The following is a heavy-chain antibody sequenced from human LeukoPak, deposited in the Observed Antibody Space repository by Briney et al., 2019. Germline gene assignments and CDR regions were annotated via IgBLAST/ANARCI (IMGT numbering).Heavy chain of an antibody. J-gene: IGHJ3*02. Sequence: SQTLSLTCTVSGGSISSGGYYWSWIRQHPGKGLEWIGYIYYSGSTYYNPSLKSRVTISVDTSKNQFSLKLSSVTAADTAVYYCARRRGGSGWYRPGAFDIWGQGTMVTVSS. D-gene: IGHD6-19*01. V-gene: IGHV4-31*03. CDR2: IYYSGST. CDR1: GGSISSGGYY. CDR3: ARRRGGSGWYRPGAFDI.